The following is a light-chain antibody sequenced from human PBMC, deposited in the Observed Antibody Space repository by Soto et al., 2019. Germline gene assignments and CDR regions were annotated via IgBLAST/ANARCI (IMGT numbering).Light chain of an antibody. CDR2: GAS. Sequence: EIVMTQSPVTLSVSPGERATLSCRASQSVTSNLAWYQQKPGQAPRLLIYGASTRATGIPARLSGSGSGTEFTLTISNLQSEDFAIYYCQQFNDWPRTFGQGTKV. CDR1: QSVTSN. CDR3: QQFNDWPRT. J-gene: IGKJ1*01. V-gene: IGKV3-15*01.